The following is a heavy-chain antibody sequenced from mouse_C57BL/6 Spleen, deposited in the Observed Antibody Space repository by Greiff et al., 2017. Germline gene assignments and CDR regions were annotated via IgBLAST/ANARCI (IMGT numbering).Heavy chain of an antibody. J-gene: IGHJ4*01. V-gene: IGHV1-63*01. D-gene: IGHD3-2*02. CDR3: ARLGGYDAMDY. Sequence: VQLQQSGAELVRPGTSVKMSCKASGYTFTNYWIGWAKQRPGHGLEWIGDIYPGGGYTNYNEKFKGKATLTADKSSSTAYMQFSSLTSEDSAIYYCARLGGYDAMDYWGQGTSVTVSS. CDR1: GYTFTNYW. CDR2: IYPGGGYT.